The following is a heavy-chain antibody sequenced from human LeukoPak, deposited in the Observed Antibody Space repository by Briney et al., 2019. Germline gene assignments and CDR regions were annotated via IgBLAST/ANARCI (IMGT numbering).Heavy chain of an antibody. Sequence: SETLSLTCTVSGGSITSYYWSWIRQPAGKGLEWIGRIYTTGSTYYNHFLKSRVTMAVDTSKNQFSLRLSSVAAADTAVYYCARDGFYDSSGYYYNWVFDYWGQGTLVTVSS. D-gene: IGHD3-22*01. J-gene: IGHJ4*02. CDR2: IYTTGST. V-gene: IGHV4-4*07. CDR3: ARDGFYDSSGYYYNWVFDY. CDR1: GGSITSYY.